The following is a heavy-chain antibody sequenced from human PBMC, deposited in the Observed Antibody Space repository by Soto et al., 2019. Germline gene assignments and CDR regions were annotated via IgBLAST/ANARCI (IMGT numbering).Heavy chain of an antibody. CDR2: INAGNGNT. CDR3: ARDSDFWSGNIDAFDI. CDR1: GYTFTSYA. V-gene: IGHV1-3*01. D-gene: IGHD3-3*01. J-gene: IGHJ3*02. Sequence: QVQLVQSGAEVKKPGASVKVSCKASGYTFTSYAMHWVRQAPGQRLEWMGWINAGNGNTKYSQKFQGRVTITRDTSASTAYMELSSLRSEDTAVYYCARDSDFWSGNIDAFDIWGQGTMVTVSS.